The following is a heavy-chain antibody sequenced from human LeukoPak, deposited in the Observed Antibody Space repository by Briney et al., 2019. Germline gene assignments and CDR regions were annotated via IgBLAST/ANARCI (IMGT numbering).Heavy chain of an antibody. V-gene: IGHV3-7*01. J-gene: IGHJ4*03. CDR1: GFTFSGYT. CDR3: ARNQRRLDY. D-gene: IGHD1-14*01. Sequence: GGSLRLSCAASGFTFSGYTINWVRRAPGRGLEWVANIKQDGSEKYYVDSVKGRFTISRDNAKNSLYLQVNSLRAEDTAVYYCARNQRRLDYWGQGTLVTVSS. CDR2: IKQDGSEK.